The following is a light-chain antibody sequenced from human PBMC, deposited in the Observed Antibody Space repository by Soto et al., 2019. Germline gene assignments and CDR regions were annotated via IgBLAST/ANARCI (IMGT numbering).Light chain of an antibody. CDR1: QSVTSNY. Sequence: EIVLTQSPGTLSLSPGERATLSCRASQSVTSNYFAWYQQKPGQAPRLLIFDASSRATGVPDRFSGSGSGTDFTLTISSLEPEDFAVYYCQQYGSSLTWTFGQGTEVEI. CDR2: DAS. V-gene: IGKV3-20*01. CDR3: QQYGSSLTWT. J-gene: IGKJ1*01.